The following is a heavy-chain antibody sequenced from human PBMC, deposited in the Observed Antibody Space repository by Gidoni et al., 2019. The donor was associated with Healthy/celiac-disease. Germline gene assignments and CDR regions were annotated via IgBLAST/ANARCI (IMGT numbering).Heavy chain of an antibody. CDR2: ISSSSSYI. CDR3: ARGGGYFNYYYGMDV. CDR1: GFTFSSYS. Sequence: EVQLVESGGGLVKPGGSLRLSCAASGFTFSSYSMNWVRQAPGKGLEWVSSISSSSSYIYYADSVKGRFTISRDNAKNSLYLQMNSLRAEDTAVYYCARGGGYFNYYYGMDVWGQGTTVTVSS. D-gene: IGHD6-19*01. J-gene: IGHJ6*02. V-gene: IGHV3-21*01.